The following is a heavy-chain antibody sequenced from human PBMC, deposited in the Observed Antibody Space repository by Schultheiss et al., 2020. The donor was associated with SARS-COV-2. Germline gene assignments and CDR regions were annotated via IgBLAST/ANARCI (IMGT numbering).Heavy chain of an antibody. D-gene: IGHD4-23*01. CDR2: IHDSGST. CDR3: ARRRSDGNWYLDT. CDR1: GGSISSGSYY. V-gene: IGHV4-61*05. J-gene: IGHJ4*02. Sequence: SETLSLTCTVSGGSISSGSYYWAWIRRPPGKGLEWIGFIHDSGSTNYNPSLKSRVTISVDTSKNQFSLKLTSVTAADTAVYYCARRRSDGNWYLDTWGQGTLVTVSS.